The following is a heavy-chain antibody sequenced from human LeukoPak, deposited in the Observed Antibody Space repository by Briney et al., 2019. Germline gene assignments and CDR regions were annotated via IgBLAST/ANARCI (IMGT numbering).Heavy chain of an antibody. CDR2: ISNSGGST. D-gene: IGHD3-9*01. CDR1: GFTFSSYA. V-gene: IGHV3-23*01. CDR3: ATGARYFDS. Sequence: PGGSLRLSCAASGFTFSSYAMSWVRQAPGKGLEWVSVISNSGGSTFYADSVKGRFTISRDNSKNSLYLQMNSLRDEDTAVYYCATGARYFDSWGQGTLVTVSS. J-gene: IGHJ4*02.